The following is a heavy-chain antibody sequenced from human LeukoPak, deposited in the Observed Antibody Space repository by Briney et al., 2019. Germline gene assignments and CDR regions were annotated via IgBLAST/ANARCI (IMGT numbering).Heavy chain of an antibody. CDR3: ARDPLQYYYDSSGSFDY. CDR1: GYTFTGYY. J-gene: IGHJ4*02. Sequence: ASVKVSCKASGYTFTGYYMHWVRQAPGQGLEWMGWINPNSGGTNYAQKFQGRVTMTRDTSISTAYMELSRLRSDDTAVYYCARDPLQYYYDSSGSFDYWGQGTLVTVSS. D-gene: IGHD3-22*01. CDR2: INPNSGGT. V-gene: IGHV1-2*02.